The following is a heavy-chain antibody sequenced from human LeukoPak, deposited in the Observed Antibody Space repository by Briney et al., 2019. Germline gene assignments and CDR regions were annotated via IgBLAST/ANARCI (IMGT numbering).Heavy chain of an antibody. Sequence: SVKVSFTASGGTFSIYAISWVRQAPGQGLEWMGGIIPIFGTANYAQKFQGRVTITADESTSTAYMELSSLRSEDTAVYYCARDNDSRDPPHFDYWGQGTLVTVSS. CDR1: GGTFSIYA. CDR3: ARDNDSRDPPHFDY. D-gene: IGHD3-16*01. CDR2: IIPIFGTA. V-gene: IGHV1-69*13. J-gene: IGHJ4*02.